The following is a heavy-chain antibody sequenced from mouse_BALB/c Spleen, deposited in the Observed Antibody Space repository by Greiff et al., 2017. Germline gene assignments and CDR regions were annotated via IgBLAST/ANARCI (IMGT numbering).Heavy chain of an antibody. D-gene: IGHD2-2*01. CDR2: IWAGGST. CDR1: GFSLTSYG. V-gene: IGHV2-9*02. J-gene: IGHJ3*01. Sequence: VQLQESGPGLVAPSQSLSITCTVSGFSLTSYGVHWVRQPPGKGLEWLGVIWAGGSTNYNSALMSRLSFSKDNSKSQVFLKMNSLQTDDTAMYYCARDPYGYDGGWFAYWGQGTLVTVSA. CDR3: ARDPYGYDGGWFAY.